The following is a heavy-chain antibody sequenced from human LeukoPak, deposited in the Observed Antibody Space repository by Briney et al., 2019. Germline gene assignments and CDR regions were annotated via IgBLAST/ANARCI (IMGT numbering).Heavy chain of an antibody. D-gene: IGHD4-11*01. Sequence: PSETLSLTCAVSGGSISSGGYSWSWIRQPPGKGLEWIGYIYHSGSTYYNPSLKSRVTISVDRSKNQFSLKLSSVTAADTAVYYCARSVPSNDYWRPNNWFDPWGQGTLVTVSS. CDR2: IYHSGST. CDR1: GGSISSGGYS. J-gene: IGHJ5*02. CDR3: ARSVPSNDYWRPNNWFDP. V-gene: IGHV4-30-2*01.